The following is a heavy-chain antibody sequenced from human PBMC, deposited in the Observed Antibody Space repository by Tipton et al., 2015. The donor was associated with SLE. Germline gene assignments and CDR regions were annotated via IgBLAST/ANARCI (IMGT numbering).Heavy chain of an antibody. D-gene: IGHD6-13*01. Sequence: GSLRLSCAASGFTLSSYAMSWVRRAPGKGLEWVSAISGSGGSTYYADSVKGRFTISRDNSKNTLYLQMNSLRAEDTAVYYCAKGEGANKISWYDYWGQGTLVTVSS. CDR1: GFTLSSYA. CDR2: ISGSGGST. CDR3: AKGEGANKISWYDY. J-gene: IGHJ4*02. V-gene: IGHV3-23*01.